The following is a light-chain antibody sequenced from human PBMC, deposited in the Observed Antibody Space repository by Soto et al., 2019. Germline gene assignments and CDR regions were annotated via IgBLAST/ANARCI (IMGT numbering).Light chain of an antibody. CDR2: GTS. CDR1: QSVSSN. Sequence: EIVMTQSPATLSESPGERATLSCRASQSVSSNLAWYQQKRGQAPRLLIYGTSTRTTGIPARISGSGSGTEVTLTIGSLQSEDCAVYYCQQYNKWPLTFGGGTKVEIK. CDR3: QQYNKWPLT. V-gene: IGKV3-15*01. J-gene: IGKJ4*01.